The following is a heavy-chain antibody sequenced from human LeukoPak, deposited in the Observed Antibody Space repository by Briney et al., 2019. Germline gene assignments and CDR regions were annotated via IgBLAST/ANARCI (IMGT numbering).Heavy chain of an antibody. V-gene: IGHV4-34*01. J-gene: IGHJ4*02. Sequence: PSETLSLTCAVYGGSFSGYYRSWIRQPPGKGLEWIGEINHSGSTNYNPSLKSRVTISVDTSKNQLSLKLSSVTAADTAVYYCARELVDYDFWSGYYPKYYFDYWGQGTLVTVSS. CDR3: ARELVDYDFWSGYYPKYYFDY. D-gene: IGHD3-3*01. CDR2: INHSGST. CDR1: GGSFSGYY.